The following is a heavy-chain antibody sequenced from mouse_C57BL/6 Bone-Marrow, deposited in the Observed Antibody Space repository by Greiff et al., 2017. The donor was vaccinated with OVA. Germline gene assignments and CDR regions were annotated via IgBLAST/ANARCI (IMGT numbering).Heavy chain of an antibody. D-gene: IGHD1-1*01. CDR2: IDPNSGGT. CDR3: ARGALITTVVDGY. J-gene: IGHJ2*01. V-gene: IGHV1-72*01. CDR1: GYTFTSYW. Sequence: VKLMESGAELVKPGASVKLSCKASGYTFTSYWMHWVKQRPGRGLEWIGRIDPNSGGTKYNEKFKSKATLTVDKPSSTAYMQLSSLTSEDSAVYYCARGALITTVVDGYWGQGTTLTVSS.